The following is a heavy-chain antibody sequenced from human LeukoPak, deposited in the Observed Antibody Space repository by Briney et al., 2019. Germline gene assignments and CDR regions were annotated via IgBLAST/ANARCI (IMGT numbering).Heavy chain of an antibody. CDR3: ARVGPLRYSFDY. Sequence: SETLSLTCTVSGGSISSYYWSWIRQPPGKGLEWIGYIYYSGSTNYNPSLKSRVTISVDTSKNQFSLKLSSVTAADTAVYYCARVGPLRYSFDYWGQGTLVTVSS. D-gene: IGHD3-9*01. J-gene: IGHJ4*02. CDR2: IYYSGST. V-gene: IGHV4-59*12. CDR1: GGSISSYY.